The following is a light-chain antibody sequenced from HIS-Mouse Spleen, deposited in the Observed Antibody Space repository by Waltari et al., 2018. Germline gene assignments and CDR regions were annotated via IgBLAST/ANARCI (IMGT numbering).Light chain of an antibody. CDR3: QSYDSSLSGAVV. CDR2: GNS. V-gene: IGLV1-40*01. CDR1: SSTIGAGYD. J-gene: IGLJ2*01. Sequence: QSVLTQPPSVSGAPGQRVTISCTGSSSTIGAGYDVHWYQQLPGTAPKLLISGNSKRPSGVPDRVSGSKSGTSASLAITGLQAEDEADYYCQSYDSSLSGAVVFGGGTKLTVL.